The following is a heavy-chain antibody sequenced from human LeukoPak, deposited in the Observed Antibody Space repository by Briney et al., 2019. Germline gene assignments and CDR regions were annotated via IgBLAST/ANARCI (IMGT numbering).Heavy chain of an antibody. CDR1: GGTFSSYA. V-gene: IGHV1-69*05. Sequence: SVKVSCKASGGTFSSYAISWVRQAPGQGLEWMGRIIPIFGTANYAQKFQGRVTITTDESTSTAYMEPSSLRSEDTAVYYCARSSVAISTGIKVDYWGQGTLVTVSS. CDR3: ARSSVAISTGIKVDY. J-gene: IGHJ4*02. CDR2: IIPIFGTA. D-gene: IGHD3-3*01.